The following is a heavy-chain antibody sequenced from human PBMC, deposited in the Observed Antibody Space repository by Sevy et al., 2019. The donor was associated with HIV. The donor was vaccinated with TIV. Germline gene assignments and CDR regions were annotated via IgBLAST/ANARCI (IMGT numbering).Heavy chain of an antibody. CDR3: AKEWTQLSDWYGELDY. CDR2: ISISGIKT. V-gene: IGHV3-23*01. J-gene: IGHJ4*02. CDR1: GFTFSNYA. Sequence: GGSLRLSCAASGFTFSNYAMSWVRQAPGKGLEWVSSISISGIKTYYADSVKGRFTISRDNSKNTLYLQMNSRRADDTAVYYCAKEWTQLSDWYGELDYWGQGSLVTVSS. D-gene: IGHD6-19*01.